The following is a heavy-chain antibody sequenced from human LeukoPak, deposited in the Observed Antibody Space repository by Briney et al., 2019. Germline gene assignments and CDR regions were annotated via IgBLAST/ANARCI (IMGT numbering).Heavy chain of an antibody. CDR2: IKQDGSEK. V-gene: IGHV3-7*01. D-gene: IGHD3-10*01. J-gene: IGHJ4*02. Sequence: PGGSLRLSCAASGFYFRDHWMSWVRQAPGKGLEWVANIKQDGSEKYYVDSVKGRFTISRDNAKNSLYLQMNSLRAEDTAVYYCARDQGQRLLWFGESTYYFDYWGQGTLVTVSS. CDR1: GFYFRDHW. CDR3: ARDQGQRLLWFGESTYYFDY.